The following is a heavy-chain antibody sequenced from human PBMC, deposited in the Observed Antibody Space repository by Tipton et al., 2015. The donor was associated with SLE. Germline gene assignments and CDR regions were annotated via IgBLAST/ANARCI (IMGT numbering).Heavy chain of an antibody. CDR2: INHSGST. CDR3: ARSRIGLGYNYDMDV. D-gene: IGHD1-1*01. Sequence: TLSLTCAVYGGSFSGYYWTWIRQPPGKGLEWIGDINHSGSTNYNPSLKSRVTISVDMSKNQFSLKLSSVTAADTAVYYCARSRIGLGYNYDMDVWGKGTTVTVSS. J-gene: IGHJ6*03. CDR1: GGSFSGYY. V-gene: IGHV4-34*01.